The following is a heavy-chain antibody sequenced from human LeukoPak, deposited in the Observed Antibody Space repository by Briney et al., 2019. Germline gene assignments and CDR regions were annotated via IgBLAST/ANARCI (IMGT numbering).Heavy chain of an antibody. J-gene: IGHJ6*02. CDR2: INSDGTRT. V-gene: IGHV3-74*01. Sequence: PGGSLRLSCAASGFAFNDYWMNWVRQVPGKGLMWVARINSDGTRTTYADPVKGRFTVSRDNANNTLYLQMNSLRAEDTAVYYCARDRSRWSIAPDADVWGQGTTVTVSS. CDR1: GFAFNDYW. CDR3: ARDRSRWSIAPDADV. D-gene: IGHD2-15*01.